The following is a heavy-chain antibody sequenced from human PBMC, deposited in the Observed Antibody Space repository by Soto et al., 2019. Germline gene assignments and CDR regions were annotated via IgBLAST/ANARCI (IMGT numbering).Heavy chain of an antibody. CDR3: ARDLDGSGSYYTNY. CDR1: GYTFSSIG. Sequence: ASVKVSCKTSGYTFSSIGISWVRQAPGQGLEWMGWISPHKDDTYYAQRLQGRVTMTTDTSTSTAYMELRSLRSDDAAVYFCARDLDGSGSYYTNYWGQGTLVTVSS. V-gene: IGHV1-18*01. D-gene: IGHD3-10*01. J-gene: IGHJ4*02. CDR2: ISPHKDDT.